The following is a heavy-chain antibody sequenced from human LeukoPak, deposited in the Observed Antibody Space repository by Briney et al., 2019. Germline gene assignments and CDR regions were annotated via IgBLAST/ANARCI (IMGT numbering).Heavy chain of an antibody. D-gene: IGHD6-6*01. V-gene: IGHV1-69*05. CDR1: GGTFSSYA. Sequence: EASVPVSCKASGGTFSSYAIRWVRQAPGQGLEGMGRIIPIFGTANYAQKFQGRVTITTDESTSTAYMELSSLRSEDTAVYYCASGYSSSLGATFDPWGQGTLVTVSS. CDR2: IIPIFGTA. CDR3: ASGYSSSLGATFDP. J-gene: IGHJ5*02.